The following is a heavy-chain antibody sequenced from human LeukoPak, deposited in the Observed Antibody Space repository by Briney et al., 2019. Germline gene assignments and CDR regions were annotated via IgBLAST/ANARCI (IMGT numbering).Heavy chain of an antibody. CDR1: GYTFTSYY. Sequence: ASVKVSCKASGYTFTSYYMHWVRQAPGQGLEWMGIINPSGGSPNYAQKFQGRVTMTRDMSTSTVNMELSSLRSDDTAVYYCARNWASSGWYGGDWFDPWGQGTLVTVSS. CDR2: INPSGGSP. CDR3: ARNWASSGWYGGDWFDP. V-gene: IGHV1-46*01. J-gene: IGHJ5*02. D-gene: IGHD6-19*01.